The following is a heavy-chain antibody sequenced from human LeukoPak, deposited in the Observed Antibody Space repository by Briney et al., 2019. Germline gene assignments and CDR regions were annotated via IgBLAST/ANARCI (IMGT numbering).Heavy chain of an antibody. J-gene: IGHJ4*02. CDR1: CCSFTSYW. Sequence: PRGALQISFQGACCSFTSYWIGWVRPLPGRDLEWMGIIYPGDCDTKYSPSFQGQVTTSAGEYINNAHLQQRNLQAADDATYYCAGRDNWYYRPFDYWVQRTLVSV. D-gene: IGHD1-7*01. CDR3: AGRDNWYYRPFDY. V-gene: IGHV5-51*01. CDR2: IYPGDCDT.